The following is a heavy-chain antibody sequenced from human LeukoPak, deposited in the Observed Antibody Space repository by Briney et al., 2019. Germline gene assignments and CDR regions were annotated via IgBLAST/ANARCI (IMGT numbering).Heavy chain of an antibody. V-gene: IGHV1-69*01. CDR3: ARTCSSTSCHDAFDI. J-gene: IGHJ3*02. D-gene: IGHD2-2*01. CDR2: IIPIFGTA. CDR1: GGTFSSYA. Sequence: ASVKVSCKASGGTFSSYAISWVRQAPGQGLEWMGGIIPIFGTANYAQKFQGRVTITADESTGTAYMELSSLRSEDTAVYYCARTCSSTSCHDAFDIWGQGTMVTVSS.